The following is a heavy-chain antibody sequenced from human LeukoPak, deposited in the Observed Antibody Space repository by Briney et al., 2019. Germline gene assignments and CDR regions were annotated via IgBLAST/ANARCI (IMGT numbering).Heavy chain of an antibody. CDR1: GDSVSSNSAA. J-gene: IGHJ4*02. CDR2: TYYRSKWFN. D-gene: IGHD6-13*01. CDR3: ARGVWYSSSWYYFDY. Sequence: SQTLSLTCAISGDSVSSNSAAWNWIRQSPSRGLEWLGRTYYRSKWFNDYAESVKSRITINPDTSENQFSLQLHSVTPEDTAVYYCARGVWYSSSWYYFDYGGQGTLVTVSS. V-gene: IGHV6-1*01.